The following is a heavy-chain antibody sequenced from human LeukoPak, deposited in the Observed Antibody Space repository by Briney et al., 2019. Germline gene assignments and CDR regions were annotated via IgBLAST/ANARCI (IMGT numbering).Heavy chain of an antibody. CDR3: ARGSHYYDSSGYHDY. CDR1: GYTFTSYG. J-gene: IGHJ4*02. CDR2: ISAYNGNT. V-gene: IGHV1-18*01. D-gene: IGHD3-22*01. Sequence: ASVKVSCKASGYTFTSYGISWVRQAPGQGLEWMGWISAYNGNTNYAQKLQGRVTMTTDTSTSTAYMELRSLRSDDTAVYYCARGSHYYDSSGYHDYWGQGTLVTVSS.